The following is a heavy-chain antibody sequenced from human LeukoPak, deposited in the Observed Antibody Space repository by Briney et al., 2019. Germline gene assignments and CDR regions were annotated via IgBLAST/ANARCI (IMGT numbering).Heavy chain of an antibody. CDR1: GFTFSDYY. D-gene: IGHD1-26*01. CDR2: ISSSGSTI. J-gene: IGHJ4*02. V-gene: IGHV3-11*01. CDR3: ARDKSGGATSFDY. Sequence: GGSLRLSCAASGFTFSDYYMSWIRQAPGKGLEWVSYISSSGSTIYCADSVKGRFTISRDNAKNSLYLQMNSLRAEDTAVYYCARDKSGGATSFDYWGQGTLVTVSS.